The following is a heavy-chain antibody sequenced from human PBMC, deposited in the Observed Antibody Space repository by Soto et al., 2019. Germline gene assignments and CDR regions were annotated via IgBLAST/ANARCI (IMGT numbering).Heavy chain of an antibody. CDR1: GYSFTSYW. Sequence: GESLKISCKGSGYSFTSYWIGWVRQMPGKGLEWMGIIYPGDSDTRYSPSFQGQVTISADKSISTAYLQWSSLKASDTAMYYCARLVKGYSGYDEEAGWFDPWGQGTLVTVSS. J-gene: IGHJ5*02. V-gene: IGHV5-51*01. CDR3: ARLVKGYSGYDEEAGWFDP. D-gene: IGHD5-12*01. CDR2: IYPGDSDT.